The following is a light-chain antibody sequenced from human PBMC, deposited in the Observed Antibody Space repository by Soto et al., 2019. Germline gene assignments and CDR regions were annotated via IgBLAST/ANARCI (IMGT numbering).Light chain of an antibody. V-gene: IGKV1-27*01. J-gene: IGKJ5*01. CDR1: QDISVY. Sequence: DIQMTQSPSSLSASVGDRVTITCRASQDISVYLAWYQQKPGKVPNLLIYSASTSQSGVPSRVSGRGSGTDFTLTISSLQPEDVRTYYCQRFNTAPLSFGQGTRLEMK. CDR2: SAS. CDR3: QRFNTAPLS.